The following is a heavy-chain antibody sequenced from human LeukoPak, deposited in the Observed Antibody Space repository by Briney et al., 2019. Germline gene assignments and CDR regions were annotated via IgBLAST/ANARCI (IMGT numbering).Heavy chain of an antibody. V-gene: IGHV4-34*01. J-gene: IGHJ4*02. CDR2: INHSGST. CDR3: ARGLGY. Sequence: SETLSLTCAVYGGSFSGYYWSWIRQPPGEGLEWIGEINHSGSTNYNPSLKGRVTISVDTSKNQFSLKLSSVTAADTAVYYCARGLGYWGQGTLVTVSS. CDR1: GGSFSGYY.